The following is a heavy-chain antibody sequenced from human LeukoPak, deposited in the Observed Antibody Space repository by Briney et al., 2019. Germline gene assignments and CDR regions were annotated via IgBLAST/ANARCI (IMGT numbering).Heavy chain of an antibody. J-gene: IGHJ4*02. CDR1: GFTFSSYA. D-gene: IGHD6-19*01. CDR3: AKGLGDSSGWIDRDYFDY. CDR2: ISGSGGST. V-gene: IGHV3-23*01. Sequence: GGSLRLSCAASGFTFSSYAMSWVRQAPGKGLEWVSAISGSGGSTYYADSVKGRFTISRDNSKNTLYLQMNSLRAEDAAVYYCAKGLGDSSGWIDRDYFDYWGQGTLVTVSS.